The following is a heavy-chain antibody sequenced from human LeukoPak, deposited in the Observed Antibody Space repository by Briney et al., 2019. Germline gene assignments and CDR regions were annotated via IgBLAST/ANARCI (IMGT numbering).Heavy chain of an antibody. J-gene: IGHJ5*02. V-gene: IGHV3-23*01. CDR2: ISGSGGST. Sequence: GGSLRLSCAASGFTFSNYAMSWVRQAPGKGLEWVSAISGSGGSTFYADSVKGRFTISRDNAKNSLYLQMNSLRAEDTAVYYCASGSSSWYPWFDPWGQGTLVTVSS. CDR3: ASGSSSWYPWFDP. D-gene: IGHD6-13*01. CDR1: GFTFSNYA.